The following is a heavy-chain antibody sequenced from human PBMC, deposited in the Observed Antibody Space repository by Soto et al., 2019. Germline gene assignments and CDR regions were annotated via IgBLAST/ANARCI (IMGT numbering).Heavy chain of an antibody. CDR3: ARDKRDLRFLEWSYYFDY. CDR2: ISYDGSNK. J-gene: IGHJ4*02. D-gene: IGHD3-3*01. V-gene: IGHV3-30-3*01. CDR1: GFTFSSSA. Sequence: QVQLVESGGGVVQPGRSLRLSCAASGFTFSSSAIHWVRQAPGKGLEWVAVISYDGSNKDYADSVKGRFTISRDNSKNTLYLQMNSLRAEDTAVYYCARDKRDLRFLEWSYYFDYWGQGTLVTVSS.